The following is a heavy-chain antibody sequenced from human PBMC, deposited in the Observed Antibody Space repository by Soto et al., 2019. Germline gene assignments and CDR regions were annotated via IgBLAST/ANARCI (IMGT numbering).Heavy chain of an antibody. CDR3: ARAPARTSYGDYPFDY. CDR1: GYTFIHYG. CDR2: ISAYNGDT. D-gene: IGHD4-17*01. Sequence: QVQLVQSGAEVKQPGASVKVSCKASGYTFIHYGVSWVRQAPGQGREWMGWISAYNGDTNYAQKLQGRVTMTTDTSTSTAYMELRSLRTDDTAVFYCARAPARTSYGDYPFDYWGQGTLVTVSS. J-gene: IGHJ4*02. V-gene: IGHV1-18*01.